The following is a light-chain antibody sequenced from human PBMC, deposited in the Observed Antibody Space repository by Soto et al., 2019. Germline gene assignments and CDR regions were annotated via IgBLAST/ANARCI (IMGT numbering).Light chain of an antibody. CDR1: QSIGDL. CDR3: QHYSAFSVT. J-gene: IGKJ1*01. CDR2: KAS. V-gene: IGKV1-5*03. Sequence: DIQMTQSPSTLSGSVEDRVTITCRASQSIGDLLAWYQQKPGEAPKLLIYKASYLESGVPSRFSGSGSGTEFTLTISSLQPEDLATYYCQHYSAFSVTFGQGTKVDI.